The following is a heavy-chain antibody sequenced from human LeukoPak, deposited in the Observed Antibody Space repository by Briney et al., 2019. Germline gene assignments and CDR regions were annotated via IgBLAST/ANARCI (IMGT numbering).Heavy chain of an antibody. D-gene: IGHD3-22*01. V-gene: IGHV1-18*01. J-gene: IGHJ4*02. Sequence: ASVKVSCKASGYTFTSYGISWVRQAPGQGLEWMGWISAYNGNTNYAQKLQGRVTMTTDTPTSTAYMELRSLRSDDTAVYYCARDRGYSSTHYIDYWGQGTLVTVSS. CDR3: ARDRGYSSTHYIDY. CDR1: GYTFTSYG. CDR2: ISAYNGNT.